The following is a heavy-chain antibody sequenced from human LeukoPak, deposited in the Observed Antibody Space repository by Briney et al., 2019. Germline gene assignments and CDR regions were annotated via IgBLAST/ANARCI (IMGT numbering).Heavy chain of an antibody. CDR2: ISSSSSYI. V-gene: IGHV3-21*01. J-gene: IGHJ4*02. D-gene: IGHD3-3*01. CDR1: GFTFSSYS. Sequence: GGSLRLSCAASGFTFSSYSMNWVRQAPGKGLEWVSSISSSSSYIYYADSVKGRFTISRDNAMNSLYLQMNSLRAEDTAVYYCARDTPPYYDFWSGYYRHFDYWGQGTLVTVSS. CDR3: ARDTPPYYDFWSGYYRHFDY.